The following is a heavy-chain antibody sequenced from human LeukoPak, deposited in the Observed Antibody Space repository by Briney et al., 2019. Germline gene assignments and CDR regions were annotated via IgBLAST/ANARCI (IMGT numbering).Heavy chain of an antibody. D-gene: IGHD3-9*01. CDR3: AKGPSRYFDWLPNLDY. J-gene: IGHJ4*02. CDR2: IRYDGSNK. V-gene: IGHV3-30*02. CDR1: GFTFSSYG. Sequence: PGGSLRLSCAASGFTFSSYGMHWVRQAPGKGLEWVAFIRYDGSNKYYADSVKGRFTISRDNSKNTLYLQMNSLRAEDTAVYYCAKGPSRYFDWLPNLDYWGQGTLVTVSS.